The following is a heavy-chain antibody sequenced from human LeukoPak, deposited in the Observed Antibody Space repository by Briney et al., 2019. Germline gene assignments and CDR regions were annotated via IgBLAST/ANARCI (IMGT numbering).Heavy chain of an antibody. CDR3: ARLGYGDYEYYFDY. Sequence: SETLSLTCTVSGGSISSYYWSWIRQPPGKGLEWIGYIYYSGSTNYNPPLKSRVTISVDTSKNQFSLKLSSVTAADTAVYYCARLGYGDYEYYFDYWGQGTLVTVYS. CDR2: IYYSGST. CDR1: GGSISSYY. J-gene: IGHJ4*02. V-gene: IGHV4-59*08. D-gene: IGHD4-17*01.